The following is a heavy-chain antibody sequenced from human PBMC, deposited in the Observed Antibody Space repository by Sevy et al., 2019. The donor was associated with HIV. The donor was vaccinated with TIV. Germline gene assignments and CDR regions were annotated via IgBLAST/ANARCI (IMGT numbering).Heavy chain of an antibody. V-gene: IGHV3-72*01. J-gene: IGHJ6*02. CDR1: GFTFSDHY. Sequence: GGSLRLSCAASGFTFSDHYMDWVRQAPGKGLEWVGRTRNKANSYTTEYAASVKGRFTISRDDSKNSLYLQMNSLKTEDTAVYYSVTTTVTTNYYYDMEVWGQGTTVTVSS. D-gene: IGHD4-17*01. CDR2: TRNKANSYTT. CDR3: VTTTVTTNYYYDMEV.